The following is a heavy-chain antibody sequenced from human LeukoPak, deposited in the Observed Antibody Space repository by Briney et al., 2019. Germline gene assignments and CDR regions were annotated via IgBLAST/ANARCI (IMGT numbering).Heavy chain of an antibody. V-gene: IGHV4-59*01. CDR3: AKDAGPYYYDSKGYFDY. CDR2: TYYSGST. D-gene: IGHD3-22*01. J-gene: IGHJ4*02. Sequence: SETLSLTCTVSGGSISSYYWSWIRQPPGKGLEWIGYTYYSGSTNYNPSLKGRVTISVDTSKNQFSLKLSSVTAADTAVYYCAKDAGPYYYDSKGYFDYWGQGTLVTVSS. CDR1: GGSISSYY.